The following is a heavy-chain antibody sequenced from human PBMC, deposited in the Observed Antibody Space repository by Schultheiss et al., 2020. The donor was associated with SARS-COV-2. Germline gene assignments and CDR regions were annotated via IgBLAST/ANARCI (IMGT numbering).Heavy chain of an antibody. Sequence: GESLKISCAASGFTFNIHAMHWVRQAPGKGLEWVAVISYDGSNTYYADSVKGRFTVSRDNSKNTLYLQMNSLRAEDTAVYYCARVRDGSYLSDAFDIWGQGTMVTVSS. CDR1: GFTFNIHA. J-gene: IGHJ3*02. CDR2: ISYDGSNT. CDR3: ARVRDGSYLSDAFDI. V-gene: IGHV3-30*01. D-gene: IGHD1-26*01.